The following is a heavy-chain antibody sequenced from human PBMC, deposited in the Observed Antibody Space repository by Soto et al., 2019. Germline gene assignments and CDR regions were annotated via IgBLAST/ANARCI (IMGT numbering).Heavy chain of an antibody. V-gene: IGHV3-30*18. CDR3: AKAQGYCSSTSCREAYYYYGMDV. D-gene: IGHD2-2*01. Sequence: GGSLRLSCVASGFTFSSYGMHWVRQAPGKGLEWVAVISYDGNNKYHVDSVKGRFTISRDNSKNTLFLQMNSLRAEDTAVYYCAKAQGYCSSTSCREAYYYYGMDVWGQGTTVTVSS. CDR1: GFTFSSYG. J-gene: IGHJ6*02. CDR2: ISYDGNNK.